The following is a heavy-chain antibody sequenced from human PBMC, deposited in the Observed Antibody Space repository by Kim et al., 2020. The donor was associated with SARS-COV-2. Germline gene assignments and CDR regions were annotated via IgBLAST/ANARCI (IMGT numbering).Heavy chain of an antibody. Sequence: SVKVSCKASGGTFSSYAISWVRQAPGQGLEWMGGIIPIFGTANYAQKFQGRVTITADESTSTAYMELSSLRSEDTAVYYCARGVPFGVVYYYGMDVWGQGTTVTVSS. CDR3: ARGVPFGVVYYYGMDV. V-gene: IGHV1-69*13. J-gene: IGHJ6*02. D-gene: IGHD3-3*01. CDR2: IIPIFGTA. CDR1: GGTFSSYA.